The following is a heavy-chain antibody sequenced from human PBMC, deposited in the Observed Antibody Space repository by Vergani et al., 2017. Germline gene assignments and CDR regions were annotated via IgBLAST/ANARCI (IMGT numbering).Heavy chain of an antibody. Sequence: QVQLVESGGGVVQPGGSLRLSCAASGFTFNRYGMHWVRQAPGKGLEWVASIRSDESRRYYGDSMEGPFTISRDNSKNTLYLQKKSLRPEDTAVYYCAKEGGGYCSGGTCYPEYWGQGTLVIVSS. CDR2: IRSDESRR. D-gene: IGHD2-15*01. CDR3: AKEGGGYCSGGTCYPEY. V-gene: IGHV3-30*02. CDR1: GFTFNRYG. J-gene: IGHJ4*02.